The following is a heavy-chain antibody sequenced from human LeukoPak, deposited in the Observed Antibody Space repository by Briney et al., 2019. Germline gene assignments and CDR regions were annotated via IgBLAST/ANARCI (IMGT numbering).Heavy chain of an antibody. CDR2: GSESGGT. V-gene: IGHV4-34*01. CDR1: GGSLNGHY. D-gene: IGHD3-22*01. Sequence: SETLSLTCAVYGGSLNGHYWSWIRQPPGKGLEWIGEGSESGGTKFNPSLKSRVTISVDTSKNQFSLKLSSVTAADTAVYYCARDFSVYYDRSAFDIWGQGTMVTVSS. CDR3: ARDFSVYYDRSAFDI. J-gene: IGHJ3*02.